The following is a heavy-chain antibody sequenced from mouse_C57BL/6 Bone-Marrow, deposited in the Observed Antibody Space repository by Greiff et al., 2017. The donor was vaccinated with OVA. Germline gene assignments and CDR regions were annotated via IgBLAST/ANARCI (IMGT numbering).Heavy chain of an antibody. V-gene: IGHV14-4*01. CDR2: IDPENGDT. CDR1: GFNIKDDY. D-gene: IGHD1-1*01. CDR3: TTDYYGSSRGY. J-gene: IGHJ2*01. Sequence: EVKLMESGAELVRPGASVKLSCTASGFNIKDDYMHWVKQRPEQGLEWIGWIDPENGDTEYASKFQGKATITADTSSNTAYLQLSSLTSEDTAVYYCTTDYYGSSRGYWGQGTTLTVSS.